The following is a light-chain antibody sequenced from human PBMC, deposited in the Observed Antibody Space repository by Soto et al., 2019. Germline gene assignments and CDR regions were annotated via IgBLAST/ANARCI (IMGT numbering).Light chain of an antibody. CDR3: QQYYNQWT. Sequence: EIVMTQSPATLSVSPGERATLSCRASQSVGSNLAWYQQKPGQAPRLLMYDASTRATGIPARFSGSGSGTEFTLTITIPHSEDFVVYYCQQYYNQWTFGQGTKVDIK. J-gene: IGKJ1*01. V-gene: IGKV3-15*01. CDR2: DAS. CDR1: QSVGSN.